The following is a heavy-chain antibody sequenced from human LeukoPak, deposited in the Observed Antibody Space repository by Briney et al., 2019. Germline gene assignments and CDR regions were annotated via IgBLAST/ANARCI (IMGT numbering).Heavy chain of an antibody. V-gene: IGHV3-48*03. CDR1: GFTFSSYE. J-gene: IGHJ6*04. CDR3: AELGITMIGGV. Sequence: PGGSLRLSCAASGFTFSSYEMNWVRQAPGKGLEWVSYISGSGRTIYYADSVKGRFTISRDNAKNSLYLQMNSLRAEDTAVYYCAELGITMIGGVRGKGTTVTISS. CDR2: ISGSGRTI. D-gene: IGHD3-10*02.